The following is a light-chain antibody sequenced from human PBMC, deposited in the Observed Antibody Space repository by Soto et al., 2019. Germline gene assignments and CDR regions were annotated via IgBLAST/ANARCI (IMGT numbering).Light chain of an antibody. CDR1: QSVSSNY. Sequence: ETVLTQSPGTLSLSPGERATLSCRASQSVSSNYLAWYQQKPGQAPRLLIHDASSRATGIPDRFSGSGSGTDFTLTISRLEPEDFAVYYCQLYGSSPPYTFGQGTKLEIK. J-gene: IGKJ2*01. CDR3: QLYGSSPPYT. V-gene: IGKV3-20*01. CDR2: DAS.